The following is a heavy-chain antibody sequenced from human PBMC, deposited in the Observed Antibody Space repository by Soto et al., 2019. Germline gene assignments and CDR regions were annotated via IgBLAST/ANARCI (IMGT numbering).Heavy chain of an antibody. Sequence: SETLSLTCTVSGGSISSGDYYWSWIRQPPGKGLEWIGYIYYSGSTNYNPSLKSRVTISVDTSKNQFSLKLSSVTAADTAVYYGLRGEEPVAIQSLYWGEGTLVTV. CDR1: GGSISSGDYY. J-gene: IGHJ4*02. D-gene: IGHD2-15*01. V-gene: IGHV4-61*08. CDR2: IYYSGST. CDR3: LRGEEPVAIQSLY.